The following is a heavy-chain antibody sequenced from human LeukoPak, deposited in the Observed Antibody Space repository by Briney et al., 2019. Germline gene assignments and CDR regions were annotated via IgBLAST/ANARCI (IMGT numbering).Heavy chain of an antibody. CDR1: GGSISSYY. Sequence: SETLSLTCTVSGGSISSYYWSWIRQPPGKALEWIGYFYYSGSPNYNPSLKSRVTISVDTSKNQFSLKLSSVTAADTAVYYCARHRGWYCSGGSCFPEHFQHWGQGTLVTVSS. J-gene: IGHJ1*01. D-gene: IGHD2-15*01. CDR3: ARHRGWYCSGGSCFPEHFQH. CDR2: FYYSGSP. V-gene: IGHV4-59*08.